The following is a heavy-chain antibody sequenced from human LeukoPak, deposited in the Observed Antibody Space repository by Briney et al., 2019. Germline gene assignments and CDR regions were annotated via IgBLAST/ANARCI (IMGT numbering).Heavy chain of an antibody. D-gene: IGHD3-3*01. Sequence: GGSLRLSCAASGFTFDDYGMSWVRQAPGKGLEWVSGRNGGSTGHADSVKGRFTISRDNAKNSLYLQMNSLRAEDTALYYCARLKGYDFWSGFDYWGQGTLVTVSS. CDR1: GFTFDDYG. CDR3: ARLKGYDFWSGFDY. J-gene: IGHJ4*02. CDR2: RNGGST. V-gene: IGHV3-20*04.